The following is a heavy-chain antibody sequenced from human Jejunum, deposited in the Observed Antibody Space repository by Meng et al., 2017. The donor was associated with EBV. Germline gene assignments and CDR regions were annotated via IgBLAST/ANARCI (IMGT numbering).Heavy chain of an antibody. V-gene: IGHV7-4-1*02. J-gene: IGHJ5*02. Sequence: QVQLVQSGSELKKPGASVKVSCKASGYTFTSSGINWVRQAPGQGLEWMGWINTNTGYPTYAQDFTGRFVFSLDTSVSTAYLQITSLSTEDNAVHYCARVRPGGGWFDPWGQGTLVTASS. CDR1: GYTFTSSG. CDR2: INTNTGYP. D-gene: IGHD2-8*02. CDR3: ARVRPGGGWFDP.